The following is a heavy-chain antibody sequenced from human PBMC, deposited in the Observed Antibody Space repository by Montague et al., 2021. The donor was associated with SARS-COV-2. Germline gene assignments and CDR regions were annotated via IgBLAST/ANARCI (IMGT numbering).Heavy chain of an antibody. CDR1: GGSFSTYS. CDR3: ARLGDGVVPSPILGVGPYYSSYYMDV. V-gene: IGHV4-34*01. J-gene: IGHJ6*03. Sequence: SETLSLTCAVHGGSFSTYSWNWIRQPPGKGLEWIGEIHHGGSTNYNPSLKSRVTISADTSKNQFSLKLTSVAAADTAVYYCARLGDGVVPSPILGVGPYYSSYYMDVWGKGTRSPSP. D-gene: IGHD3-10*01. CDR2: IHHGGST.